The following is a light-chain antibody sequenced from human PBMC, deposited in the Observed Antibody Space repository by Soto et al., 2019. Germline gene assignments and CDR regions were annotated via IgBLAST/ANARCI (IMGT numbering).Light chain of an antibody. J-gene: IGLJ2*01. CDR1: SSDVGSYNL. CDR3: CSYAGSSTLV. CDR2: EGS. V-gene: IGLV2-23*01. Sequence: QSALTQPASVSGSPGQSITMSCTGTSSDVGSYNLVSWYQQHPGKAPKLMIHEGSKRPSGVSNRFSGSKSGNTASLTISGLQAEDEADYYCCSYAGSSTLVFGGGTKLTVL.